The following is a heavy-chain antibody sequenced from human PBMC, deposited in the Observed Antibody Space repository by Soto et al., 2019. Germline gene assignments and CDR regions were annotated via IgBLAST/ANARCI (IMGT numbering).Heavy chain of an antibody. CDR3: SKGNGWYFY. J-gene: IGHJ4*02. D-gene: IGHD6-19*01. CDR2: IHYSGGT. V-gene: IGHV4-59*01. Sequence: TLSLACTASGGSISSYYWSWIRQPPGKGLEWIGYIHYSGGTNYNPSLKSRVTISVDTSKNQFSLKLSSVTAADTAVYYCSKGNGWYFYWGQGTLVTVSS. CDR1: GGSISSYY.